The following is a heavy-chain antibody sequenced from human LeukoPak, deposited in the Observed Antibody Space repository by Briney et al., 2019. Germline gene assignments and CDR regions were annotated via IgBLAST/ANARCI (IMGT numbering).Heavy chain of an antibody. D-gene: IGHD1-1*01. CDR2: INPNSGDT. J-gene: IGHJ1*01. Sequence: PWASVKVSCKASGYTFTGYHMHWVRQAPGQGLEWMGRINPNSGDTNYAQKFQGRVAMTRDTSISTAFMELTRLRSDDTAVYYCARALLWKKYFQHWGQGTLVTVSS. CDR3: ARALLWKKYFQH. V-gene: IGHV1-2*06. CDR1: GYTFTGYH.